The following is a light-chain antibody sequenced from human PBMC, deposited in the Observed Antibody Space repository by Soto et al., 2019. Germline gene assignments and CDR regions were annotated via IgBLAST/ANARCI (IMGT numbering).Light chain of an antibody. CDR2: KAS. CDR3: QQYNDWPPLT. J-gene: IGKJ4*01. Sequence: VMTQSPDTLSVSQGEGATLSCSASQSVANNLAWFQQKPGQAPRLLIYKASTRATGIPARFSGSGFGTDFTLTISSLQSEDSAVYYCQQYNDWPPLTFGRGTKVEIK. V-gene: IGKV3-15*01. CDR1: QSVANN.